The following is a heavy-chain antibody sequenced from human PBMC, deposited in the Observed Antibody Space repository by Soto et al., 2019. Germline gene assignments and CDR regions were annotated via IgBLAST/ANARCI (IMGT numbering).Heavy chain of an antibody. D-gene: IGHD5-18*01. V-gene: IGHV1-69*02. Sequence: QVQLVQSGAEVKKPGSSVKVSCKASGGTFSSYTISWVRQAPGQGLEWMGRIIPILGIANYAQKFQGRVTITADKSASTDYMELSSLRSEDTAVYYCARGRGYSYGLFDYWGQGTLVTVSS. CDR2: IIPILGIA. CDR3: ARGRGYSYGLFDY. CDR1: GGTFSSYT. J-gene: IGHJ4*02.